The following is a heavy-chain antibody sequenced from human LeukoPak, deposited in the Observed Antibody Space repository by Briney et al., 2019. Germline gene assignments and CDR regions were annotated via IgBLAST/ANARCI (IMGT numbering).Heavy chain of an antibody. D-gene: IGHD3-22*01. CDR1: GYTFSDFS. V-gene: IGHV3-21*01. Sequence: GGSLRLSWEASGYTFSDFSVNWVGRAQGKGLEWVSSIMVRSNYRYYGDSVRGRFTISRDDARDSLFLQMNSLRAEDTAVYFCVRLRRNSDRSGYYYYYDYWGQGTLVTVSS. J-gene: IGHJ4*02. CDR2: IMVRSNYR. CDR3: VRLRRNSDRSGYYYYYDY.